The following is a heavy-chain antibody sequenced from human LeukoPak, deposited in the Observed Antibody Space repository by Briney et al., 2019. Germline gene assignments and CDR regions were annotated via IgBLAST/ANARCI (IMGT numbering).Heavy chain of an antibody. CDR3: ARPYYESSGYSFDY. CDR1: GFTFSSYS. CDR2: ISSSSSTI. D-gene: IGHD3-22*01. Sequence: GGSLRLSCAASGFTFSSYSMNWVRQAPWKGLEWVSDISSSSSTIYYADSVKGRFTISRDNAKNSLYLQMNSLRAEDTAVYYCARPYYESSGYSFDYWGQGTLVTVSP. V-gene: IGHV3-48*04. J-gene: IGHJ4*02.